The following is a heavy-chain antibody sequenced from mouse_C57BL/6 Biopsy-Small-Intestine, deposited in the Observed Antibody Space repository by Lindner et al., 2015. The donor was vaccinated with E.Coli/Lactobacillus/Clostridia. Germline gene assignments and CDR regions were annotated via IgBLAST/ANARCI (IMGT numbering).Heavy chain of an antibody. CDR2: INPNYGTT. D-gene: IGHD2-3*01. CDR1: GYSFTDFN. Sequence: QLQESGAELARLGASVKISCKASGYSFTDFNMNWVKQSNGKSLEWIGVINPNYGTTNYNQKFKGKATLTVDQSSSTAYMQFNSLTSEDSAVYYCARHGYYPFAFWGQGTLVTVSA. CDR3: ARHGYYPFAF. V-gene: IGHV1-39*01. J-gene: IGHJ3*01.